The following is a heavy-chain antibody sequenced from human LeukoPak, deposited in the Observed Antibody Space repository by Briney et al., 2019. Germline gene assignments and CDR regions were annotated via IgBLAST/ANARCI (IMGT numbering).Heavy chain of an antibody. CDR3: ARFNYFDSSDYFSYYYGMDV. V-gene: IGHV4-61*01. D-gene: IGHD3-22*01. CDR1: GGSVSSGSYY. Sequence: PSETLSLTCTVSGGSVSSGSYYWSWIRQPPGKGLEWIGYIDYSGSPNYNPSLKSRLAISVDTSKNQFSLKLGSVSAADTAVYYCARFNYFDSSDYFSYYYGMDVWGQGTTVTVSS. J-gene: IGHJ6*02. CDR2: IDYSGSP.